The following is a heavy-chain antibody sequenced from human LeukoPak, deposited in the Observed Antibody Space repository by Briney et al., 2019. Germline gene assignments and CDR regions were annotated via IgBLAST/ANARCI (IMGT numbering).Heavy chain of an antibody. Sequence: GGSLRLSCAASGFPFSSYAMHWVRQAPGKGLEWVSTINGGGVNTHYADSVGGRFTISRDNSKNTLFLQMNSLRDEDTAVYYCAKDLYSNYGPADYWGQGNLVTVSS. CDR3: AKDLYSNYGPADY. CDR1: GFPFSSYA. V-gene: IGHV3-23*01. D-gene: IGHD4-11*01. CDR2: INGGGVNT. J-gene: IGHJ4*02.